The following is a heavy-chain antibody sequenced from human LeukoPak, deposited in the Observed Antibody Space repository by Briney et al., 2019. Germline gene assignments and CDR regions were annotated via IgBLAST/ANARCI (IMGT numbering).Heavy chain of an antibody. Sequence: SETLSLTCAVYGGSFSGYYWSWIRQPPGKGLEWIGEINHSGSTNYNPSLKSRVTISVDTSKNQFSLRLSSVTAADTAVYYCAFGVGGYFDYWGQGTLVTVSS. J-gene: IGHJ4*02. V-gene: IGHV4-34*01. CDR1: GGSFSGYY. CDR2: INHSGST. D-gene: IGHD3-10*01. CDR3: AFGVGGYFDY.